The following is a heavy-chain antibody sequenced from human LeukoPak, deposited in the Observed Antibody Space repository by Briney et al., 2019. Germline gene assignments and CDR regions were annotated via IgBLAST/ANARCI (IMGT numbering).Heavy chain of an antibody. CDR2: INHSGST. J-gene: IGHJ4*02. D-gene: IGHD2-15*01. Sequence: PSETLSLTCAVYGGSFSGYYWSWIRQPPGKGLEWIGEINHSGSTNYNPSLKSRVTISVDTSKNQFSLKLSSVIAADTAVYYCARGNPSGGSCYYDYWGQGTLVTVSS. V-gene: IGHV4-34*01. CDR3: ARGNPSGGSCYYDY. CDR1: GGSFSGYY.